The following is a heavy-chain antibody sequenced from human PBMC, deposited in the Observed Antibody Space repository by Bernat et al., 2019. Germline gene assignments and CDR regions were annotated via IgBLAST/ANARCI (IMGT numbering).Heavy chain of an antibody. V-gene: IGHV4-4*02. CDR3: ARYYYYYMDV. CDR2: IYHSGST. CDR1: AGSISISTW. Sequence: QVQLQESGPGLVQPSGTLSLTCPVSAGSISISTWWSWVRQSPGKGLEWIGEIYHSGSTNYNPSLTVRVTTSIDESKNQCSLKLTSVTAADTAVYYGARYYYYYMDVWGKGTTVTVSS. J-gene: IGHJ6*03.